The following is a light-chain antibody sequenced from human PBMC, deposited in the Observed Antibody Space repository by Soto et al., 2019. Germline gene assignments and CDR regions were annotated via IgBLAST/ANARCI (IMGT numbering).Light chain of an antibody. J-gene: IGKJ1*01. CDR1: QTISSW. V-gene: IGKV1-5*03. Sequence: DIQMTQSPSTLCGSVGDRVTITCRASQTISSWLDWYQQKPGKAPKLLIDKASTLKRGVPSRFSGSGSGTEFTLTISSLQPDDFATYYCQHYNSYSEAFGQGTKVEIK. CDR2: KAS. CDR3: QHYNSYSEA.